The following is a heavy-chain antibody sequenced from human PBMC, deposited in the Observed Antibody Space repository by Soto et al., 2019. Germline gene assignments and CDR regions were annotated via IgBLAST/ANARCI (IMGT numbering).Heavy chain of an antibody. Sequence: ASVKVSCKASGYTFTCYYMHWVRQAPGQGLEWMGWINPNSGGTNYAQKFQGWVTMTRDTSISTAYMELSRLRSDDTAVYYCARDFAGVRGPYYMDVWGKGTTVTVSS. V-gene: IGHV1-2*04. CDR1: GYTFTCYY. CDR3: ARDFAGVRGPYYMDV. D-gene: IGHD3-10*01. CDR2: INPNSGGT. J-gene: IGHJ6*03.